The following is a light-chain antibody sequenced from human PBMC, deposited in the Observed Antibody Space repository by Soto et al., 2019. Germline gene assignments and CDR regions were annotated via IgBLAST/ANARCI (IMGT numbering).Light chain of an antibody. Sequence: MTQSSASLSVSPGGRATLSCRASQSVSSNLAWYQQKPGQAPRLLIYGASTRATGIPDRFSGSGSGTDFTLTISRLEPEDFAVYYCQQYGSSGTFGQGTKVAI. J-gene: IGKJ1*01. V-gene: IGKV3-20*01. CDR2: GAS. CDR3: QQYGSSGT. CDR1: QSVSSN.